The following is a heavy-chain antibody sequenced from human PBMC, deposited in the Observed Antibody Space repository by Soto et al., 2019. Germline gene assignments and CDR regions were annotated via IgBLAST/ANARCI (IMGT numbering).Heavy chain of an antibody. D-gene: IGHD3-3*01. CDR3: AGDPKHRILEWSFGFDY. CDR2: IIPIFGTA. CDR1: GGTFSSYA. V-gene: IGHV1-69*06. J-gene: IGHJ4*02. Sequence: SVKVSCKASGGTFSSYASSWVRQAPGQGLEWMGGIIPIFGTANYAQKFQGRVTITADKSTSTAYMELSSLRSEDTAVYYCAGDPKHRILEWSFGFDYWGQGTLVTVSS.